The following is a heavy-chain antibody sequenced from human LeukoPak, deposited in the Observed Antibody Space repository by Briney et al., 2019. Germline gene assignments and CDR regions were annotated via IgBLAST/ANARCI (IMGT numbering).Heavy chain of an antibody. D-gene: IGHD6-13*01. CDR3: ARRGSDSSWYVDD. V-gene: IGHV4-39*01. CDR2: IYYSGST. J-gene: IGHJ4*02. Sequence: SETLSLTCTVSGGSISSSSYYWGWIRQPPGMGLEWIGSIYYSGSTYYNPSLKSRVTISVDTSKNQFSLKRSSVTAADTAVYYCARRGSDSSWYVDDWGQGTLVTVCS. CDR1: GGSISSSSYY.